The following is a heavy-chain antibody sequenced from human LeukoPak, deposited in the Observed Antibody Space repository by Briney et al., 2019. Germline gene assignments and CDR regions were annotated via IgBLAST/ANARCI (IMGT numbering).Heavy chain of an antibody. D-gene: IGHD2-2*01. V-gene: IGHV4-59*01. CDR3: ARGSQVVPAAYFDY. CDR2: VYYSGSS. Sequence: PSETLSLTCTVSGGSISGYYWSWIRQPPGKGLEWIGYVYYSGSSHYNPSLKSRATISVDTSKRQFSVRLSSVTAADTAVYYCARGSQVVPAAYFDYWGQGTLVTVSS. CDR1: GGSISGYY. J-gene: IGHJ4*02.